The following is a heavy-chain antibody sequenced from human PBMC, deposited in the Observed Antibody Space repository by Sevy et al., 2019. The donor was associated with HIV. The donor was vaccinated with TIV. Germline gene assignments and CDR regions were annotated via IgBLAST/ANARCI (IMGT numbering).Heavy chain of an antibody. V-gene: IGHV1-24*01. CDR1: GYTLTGLS. D-gene: IGHD3-22*01. CDR3: ATAREYYQDSSGYLDF. CDR2: FDPEDGET. J-gene: IGHJ4*02. Sequence: ASVKVSCKVSGYTLTGLSMHWVRQAPGKGLEWMGRFDPEDGETIYAQSFQRRVTLTEDTSRDTAYMELSSLRYEDTAVYYCATAREYYQDSSGYLDFWGQGTLVTVSS.